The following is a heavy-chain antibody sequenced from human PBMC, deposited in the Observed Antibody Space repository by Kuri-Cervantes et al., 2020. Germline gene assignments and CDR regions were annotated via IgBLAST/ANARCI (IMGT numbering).Heavy chain of an antibody. CDR2: IIPIFGTA. D-gene: IGHD4-17*01. CDR1: GGTFSSYA. V-gene: IGHV1-69*13. Sequence: SVKVSCKASGGTFSSYAISWVRQAPGQGLEWMGGIIPIFGTANYAQKFQGRVTITADESTSTAHMELSSLRSEDTAVYYCATYPMTTVTTHWYFDLWGRGTLVTVSS. CDR3: ATYPMTTVTTHWYFDL. J-gene: IGHJ2*01.